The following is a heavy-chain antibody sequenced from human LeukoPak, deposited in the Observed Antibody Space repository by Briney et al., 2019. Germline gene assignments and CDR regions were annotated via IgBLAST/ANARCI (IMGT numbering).Heavy chain of an antibody. V-gene: IGHV4-59*08. Sequence: PSETLSLTCTVSGGSISSYYWSWIRQPPGKGLEWIGYIYYSGSTNYNPSLKSRVTISVDTSKNQFSLELSSVTAADTAVYYCARLDSSYYYYGMDVWGQGTTVTVSS. CDR3: ARLDSSYYYYGMDV. CDR2: IYYSGST. D-gene: IGHD6-6*01. CDR1: GGSISSYY. J-gene: IGHJ6*02.